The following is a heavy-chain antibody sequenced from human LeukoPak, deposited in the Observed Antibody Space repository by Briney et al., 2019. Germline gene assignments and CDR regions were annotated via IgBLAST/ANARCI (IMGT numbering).Heavy chain of an antibody. V-gene: IGHV3-23*01. CDR2: ISGSGGST. Sequence: GGSLRLSCAASGFTFSSYAMSWVRQAPGKGLEWVSAISGSGGSTYYADSVKGRFTISRDNSKNTLYLQMNSLRAEGTAVYYCAKARKEWLFTYWGQGTLVTVSS. D-gene: IGHD3-3*01. CDR3: AKARKEWLFTY. CDR1: GFTFSSYA. J-gene: IGHJ4*02.